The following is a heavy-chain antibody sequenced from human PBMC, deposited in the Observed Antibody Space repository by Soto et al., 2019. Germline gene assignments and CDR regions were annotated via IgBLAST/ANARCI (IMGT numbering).Heavy chain of an antibody. J-gene: IGHJ4*02. V-gene: IGHV1-24*01. CDR1: GYTLTELS. CDR2: FDPEDGET. D-gene: IGHD3-3*01. CDR3: ATPAAYYDFWGGYPFDY. Sequence: GASVKVSCQVSGYTLTELSMHWVRQAPGKGNEWMGGFDPEDGETIYAQKLQGRVTMTEDTSTDTAHTALSSLRSEDTAVYYCATPAAYYDFWGGYPFDYWGQATLVTVSS.